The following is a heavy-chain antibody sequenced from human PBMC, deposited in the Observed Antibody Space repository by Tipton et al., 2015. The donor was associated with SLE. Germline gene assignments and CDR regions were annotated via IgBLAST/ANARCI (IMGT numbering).Heavy chain of an antibody. V-gene: IGHV1-18*01. J-gene: IGHJ4*02. CDR1: GYTFTSYH. CDR3: AIAVAGTLFFDY. Sequence: QLVQSGAEVKKPGASVKVSCKASGYTFTSYHITWVRQAPGQGLEWMGWISAYNGNTDYAQKLQGRVTMTTDTSTSTAYMELRSLRSEDTAVYYCAIAVAGTLFFDYWGQGALVTVSS. D-gene: IGHD6-19*01. CDR2: ISAYNGNT.